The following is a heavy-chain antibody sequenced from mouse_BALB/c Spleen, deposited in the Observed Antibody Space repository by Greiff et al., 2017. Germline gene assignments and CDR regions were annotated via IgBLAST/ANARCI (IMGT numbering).Heavy chain of an antibody. D-gene: IGHD1-1*01. V-gene: IGHV1S81*02. CDR1: GYTFTSYW. Sequence: QVHVKQPGAELVKPGASVKLSCKASGYTFTSYWMHWVKQRPGQGLEWIGEINPSNGRTNYNEKFKSKATLTVDKSSSTAYMQLSSLTSEDSAVYYCARRDYYYWGQGTTLTVSS. CDR2: INPSNGRT. CDR3: ARRDYYY. J-gene: IGHJ2*01.